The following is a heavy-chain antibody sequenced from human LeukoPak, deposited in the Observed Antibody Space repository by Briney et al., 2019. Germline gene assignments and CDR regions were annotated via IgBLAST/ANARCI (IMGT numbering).Heavy chain of an antibody. J-gene: IGHJ4*02. CDR1: GGSISSGSW. D-gene: IGHD4-17*01. CDR2: IHHSGST. CDR3: ARGGDYRFDY. Sequence: SETLSLTCAVSGGSISSGSWWGWIRQPPGKGLEWIGEIHHSGSTNYNPSLKSRVTLSVDKSKNQLSLRLTSVTAADTAVYYCARGGDYRFDYWGQGTLVTVSS. V-gene: IGHV4-4*02.